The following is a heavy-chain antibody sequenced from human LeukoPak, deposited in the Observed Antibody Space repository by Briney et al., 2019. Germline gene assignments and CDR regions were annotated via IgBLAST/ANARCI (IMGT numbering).Heavy chain of an antibody. CDR1: GFTFSSYA. CDR2: ISSTGGTT. V-gene: IGHV3-48*04. CDR3: TRGGGRYCSGGTCYDMDY. Sequence: PGRSLRLSCAASGFTFSSYAMHWVRQAPGKGLEWVSYISSTGGTTYYADSMKGRFTISRDNAKNSLYLQMNSLRAEDTAVYYCTRGGGRYCSGGTCYDMDYWGQGILVTVSS. J-gene: IGHJ4*02. D-gene: IGHD2-15*01.